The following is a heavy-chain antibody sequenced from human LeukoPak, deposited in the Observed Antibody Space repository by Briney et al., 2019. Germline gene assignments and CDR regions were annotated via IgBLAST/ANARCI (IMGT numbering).Heavy chain of an antibody. CDR2: ISAYNGNT. V-gene: IGHV1-18*01. CDR1: GYTFTSYG. J-gene: IGHJ6*02. Sequence: GASAKVSCKASGYTFTSYGISWVRQAPGQGLEWMGWISAYNGNTNYAQKLQGRVTMTTDTSTSTAYMELRSLRSDDTAVYYCARDVYDFWSGYRGVPLRYYYGMDVWGQGTTVTVSS. CDR3: ARDVYDFWSGYRGVPLRYYYGMDV. D-gene: IGHD3-3*01.